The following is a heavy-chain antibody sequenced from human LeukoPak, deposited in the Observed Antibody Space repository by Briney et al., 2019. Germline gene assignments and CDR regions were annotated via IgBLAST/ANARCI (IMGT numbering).Heavy chain of an antibody. J-gene: IGHJ1*01. D-gene: IGHD6-13*01. CDR1: GFTFSSYG. CDR3: AKDARYSSSWYPGAEYFQH. V-gene: IGHV3-30*18. CDR2: ISYDGSNK. Sequence: GRSLRLSCAASGFTFSSYGMHWVRQAPDKGLEWVAVISYDGSNKYYADSVKGRFTISRDNSKNTLYLQMNSLRAEDTAVYYCAKDARYSSSWYPGAEYFQHWGQGTLVTVSS.